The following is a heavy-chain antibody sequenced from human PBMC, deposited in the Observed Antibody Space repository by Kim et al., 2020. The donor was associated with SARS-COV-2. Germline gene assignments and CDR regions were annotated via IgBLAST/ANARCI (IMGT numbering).Heavy chain of an antibody. V-gene: IGHV5-51*01. CDR1: GYSFTSYW. D-gene: IGHD2-2*02. CDR2: IYPGDSDT. J-gene: IGHJ6*03. Sequence: GESLMISCKGSGYSFTSYWIGWVRQMPGKGLEWMGIIYPGDSDTRYSPSFQGQVTISADKSISTAYLQWSSLKASDTAMYYCARRGGYCSSTSCYRHYYYMDVWGKGTTVTVSS. CDR3: ARRGGYCSSTSCYRHYYYMDV.